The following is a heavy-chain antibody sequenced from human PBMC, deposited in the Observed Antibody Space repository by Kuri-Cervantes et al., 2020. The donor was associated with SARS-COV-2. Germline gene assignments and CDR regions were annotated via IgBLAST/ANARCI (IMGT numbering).Heavy chain of an antibody. CDR2: MDPNSGNT. V-gene: IGHV1-8*01. CDR1: GYTFTSYD. J-gene: IGHJ6*02. Sequence: ASVKVSCKASGYTFTSYDINWVRQATGQGLEWMGWMDPNSGNTGYAQKFQGRVTMTRNTSISTAYMELSSLRSEDTAVYYCARHIPAAPNVKYYYGMDVWGQGTTVTVSS. D-gene: IGHD2-2*01. CDR3: ARHIPAAPNVKYYYGMDV.